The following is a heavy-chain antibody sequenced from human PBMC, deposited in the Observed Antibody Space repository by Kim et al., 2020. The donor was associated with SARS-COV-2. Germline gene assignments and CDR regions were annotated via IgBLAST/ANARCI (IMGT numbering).Heavy chain of an antibody. CDR1: GGTFSSYA. V-gene: IGHV1-69*04. J-gene: IGHJ4*02. CDR2: IIPILGIA. Sequence: SVKVSCKASGGTFSSYAISWVRQAPGQGLEWMGRIIPILGIANYAQKFQGRVTITADKSTSTAYMELSSLRSEDTAVYYCARGGRDTAMDNGVDYWGQGTLVTVSS. D-gene: IGHD5-18*01. CDR3: ARGGRDTAMDNGVDY.